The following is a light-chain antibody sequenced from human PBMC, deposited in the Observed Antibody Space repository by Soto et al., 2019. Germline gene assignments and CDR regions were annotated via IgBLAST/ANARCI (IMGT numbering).Light chain of an antibody. V-gene: IGKV1-39*01. CDR2: AAS. CDR1: QSISTY. CDR3: QQSYTTPYT. Sequence: DIQMTQSPSSLPASVGDRVTITCRASQSISTYLNWYQKRPGKPPKLLIQAASSLQSGVPSRCSGSGSRTGFTLTISSLQPEDFATYYCQQSYTTPYTFGQGTKLEIK. J-gene: IGKJ2*01.